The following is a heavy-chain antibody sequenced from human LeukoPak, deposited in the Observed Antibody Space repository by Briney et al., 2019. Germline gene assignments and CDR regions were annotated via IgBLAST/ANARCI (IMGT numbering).Heavy chain of an antibody. V-gene: IGHV1-2*02. CDR1: GYTFTGYY. D-gene: IGHD6-13*01. J-gene: IGHJ4*02. CDR2: INPNSGGT. CDR3: AREAAAGTDENYFDY. Sequence: ASVKVSCKASGYTFTGYYMHWVRQAPGQGLEWMGWINPNSGGTNYAQKFQGRVTMTRDTSISTAYMELSRLRSDDTAVYYCAREAAAGTDENYFDYWGQGTLVTVSS.